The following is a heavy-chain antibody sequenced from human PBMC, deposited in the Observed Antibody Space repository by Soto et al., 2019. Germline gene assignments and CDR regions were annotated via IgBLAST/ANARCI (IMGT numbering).Heavy chain of an antibody. CDR3: AGDATQVVPAAMYNWFDP. CDR1: GYTFTSYA. J-gene: IGHJ5*02. D-gene: IGHD2-2*01. Sequence: QVQLVQSGAEVKKPGASVKVSCKASGYTFTSYAMHWVRQAPGQRLEWMGWINAGNGNTKYSQKFQGRVTITRDTTASRAYMELSSMRSEDTAVYYCAGDATQVVPAAMYNWFDPWGQGTLVIVSS. V-gene: IGHV1-3*01. CDR2: INAGNGNT.